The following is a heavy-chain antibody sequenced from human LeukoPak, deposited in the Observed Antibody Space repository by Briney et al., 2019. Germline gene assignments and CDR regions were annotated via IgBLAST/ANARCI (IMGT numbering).Heavy chain of an antibody. CDR2: IYYSGST. CDR1: GGSISSGVYY. V-gene: IGHV4-30-4*01. J-gene: IGHJ4*02. Sequence: SQTLSLTCTVSGGSISSGVYYWSWIRQPPGKGLEWIGYIYYSGSTYYNPSLKSRVTISVDTSKNQFSLKLSSVTAADTAVYYCASSSGYSYGPYYFDYWGQGTLVTVSS. CDR3: ASSSGYSYGPYYFDY. D-gene: IGHD5-18*01.